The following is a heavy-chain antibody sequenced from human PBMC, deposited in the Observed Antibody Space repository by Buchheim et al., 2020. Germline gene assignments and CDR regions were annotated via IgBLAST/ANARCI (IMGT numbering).Heavy chain of an antibody. Sequence: QVQLQESGPGLVKPSQTLSLTCTVSGASISSGGYYWSWIRQHPGKGLAWIGYIYYRGRPYYNPSLKSRVTISVDTSKNQYSLKLSSVTAADKAVYYCARDWSGYCDYWGQGTL. CDR1: GASISSGGYY. V-gene: IGHV4-31*03. CDR2: IYYRGRP. CDR3: ARDWSGYCDY. D-gene: IGHD3-3*01. J-gene: IGHJ4*02.